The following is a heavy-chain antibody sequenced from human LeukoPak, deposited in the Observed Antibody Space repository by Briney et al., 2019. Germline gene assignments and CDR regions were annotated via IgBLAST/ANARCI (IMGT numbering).Heavy chain of an antibody. CDR2: ISPSRSYI. CDR3: ESFKWTDYYFGC. D-gene: IGHD1-26*01. V-gene: IGHV3-21*04. CDR1: GFIFSAYR. Sequence: PGGSLRLSCVDSGFIFSAYRMDWVRQAPGKGLEWVSSISPSRSYIFQADSVKGRFTISRDNGKNSVYLQMGSLRPEDTAFYYCESFKWTDYYFGCWGQRVLVTVS. J-gene: IGHJ4*02.